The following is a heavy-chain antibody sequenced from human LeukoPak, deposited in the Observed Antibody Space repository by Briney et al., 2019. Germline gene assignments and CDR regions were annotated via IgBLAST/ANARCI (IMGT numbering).Heavy chain of an antibody. Sequence: GGPLRLSCAASGFILSSYEMNWVRQAPGKGLEWVSYISTSGSTIYYADSVKGRFTISRDNAKHLVYLQMNSLRADDTAVYYCARDRGVTGTLWFDPWGQGTLVTVSS. CDR1: GFILSSYE. D-gene: IGHD1/OR15-1a*01. CDR2: ISTSGSTI. CDR3: ARDRGVTGTLWFDP. J-gene: IGHJ5*02. V-gene: IGHV3-48*03.